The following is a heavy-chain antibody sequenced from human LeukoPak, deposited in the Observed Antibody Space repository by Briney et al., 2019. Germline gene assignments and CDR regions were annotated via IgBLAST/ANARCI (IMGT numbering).Heavy chain of an antibody. CDR1: GFTFSSYD. CDR2: IGTAGDT. D-gene: IGHD6-19*01. Sequence: GGSLRLSCAASGFTFSSYDMHWVRHATGKGLEWVSAIGTAGDTYYPGSVKGRFTISRENAKNSLYLQMNSLRAGDTAVYYCAREHSSGWYRAGYYYYGMDVWGQGTTVTVSS. V-gene: IGHV3-13*04. J-gene: IGHJ6*02. CDR3: AREHSSGWYRAGYYYYGMDV.